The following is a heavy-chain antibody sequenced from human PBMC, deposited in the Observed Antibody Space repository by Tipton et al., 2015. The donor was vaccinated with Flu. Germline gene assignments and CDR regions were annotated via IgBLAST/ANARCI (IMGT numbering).Heavy chain of an antibody. CDR3: ARSWSGGVTAPAV. CDR1: GDSIIGYY. J-gene: IGHJ4*02. D-gene: IGHD3-3*01. CDR2: LHSSTYNA. Sequence: GLVKPSETLSLTCTVSGDSIIGYYMTWIRQSAGKGLEWIGRLHSSTYNAAYNPSLGGRVTMSLDPSRNHFSLILTSVTDADTAVYICARSWSGGVTAPAVWGQGLSVTVSS. V-gene: IGHV4-4*07.